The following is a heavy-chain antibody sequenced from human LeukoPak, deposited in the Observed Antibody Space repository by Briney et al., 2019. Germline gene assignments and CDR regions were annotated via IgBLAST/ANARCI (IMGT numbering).Heavy chain of an antibody. CDR3: ARGVRYFDWLPYFFDY. D-gene: IGHD3-9*01. V-gene: IGHV1-69*13. CDR2: IIPIFGTA. J-gene: IGHJ4*02. CDR1: GGTFSSYT. Sequence: GASVKVSCKASGGTFSSYTISWVRQAPGQGLEWMGGIIPIFGTANYAQKFQGRVTITADESTNTAYMELSSLRSEDTAVYYCARGVRYFDWLPYFFDYWGQGSLVTVSS.